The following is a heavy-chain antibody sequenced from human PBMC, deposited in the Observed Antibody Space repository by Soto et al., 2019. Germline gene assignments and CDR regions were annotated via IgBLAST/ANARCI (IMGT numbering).Heavy chain of an antibody. D-gene: IGHD5-12*01. V-gene: IGHV1-69*13. Sequence: GASVKVSCKASGATYSTSAISWVRQAPGQGLEWMGGINPILGTPDYAHKFQGRVTITADESTSTVYMELGSLRSEDTALYFCARGGVDVVATSAFDYWAREPWSPSPQ. CDR2: INPILGTP. CDR3: ARGGVDVVATSAFDY. CDR1: GATYSTSA. J-gene: IGHJ4*02.